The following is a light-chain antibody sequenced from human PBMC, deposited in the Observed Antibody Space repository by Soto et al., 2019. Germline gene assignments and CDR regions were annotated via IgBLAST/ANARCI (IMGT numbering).Light chain of an antibody. CDR2: DAS. Sequence: DIQMTQSPSAMSASVGDRVSITCLSSQGISNYLAWFQQKPGKVPKRLIYDASSLQTGVPSRFSGSGSGTEFTLTISSLQPEDFATYYCLQHKSYPITFGQGTRLEIK. J-gene: IGKJ5*01. CDR1: QGISNY. CDR3: LQHKSYPIT. V-gene: IGKV1-17*03.